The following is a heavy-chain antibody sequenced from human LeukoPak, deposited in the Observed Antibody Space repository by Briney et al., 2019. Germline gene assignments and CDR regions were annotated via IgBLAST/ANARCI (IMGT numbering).Heavy chain of an antibody. CDR3: ARGRSYWYFDL. CDR1: GGSFSGYY. Sequence: SETLSLTCAVYGGSFSGYYWSWIRQPPGKGLEWIGEINHSGSTNYNPSLKSRVTISVDTSKNQFSLKLSSVTAADTAVYYCARGRSYWYFDLWGRGTLVTVSS. CDR2: INHSGST. J-gene: IGHJ2*01. V-gene: IGHV4-34*01.